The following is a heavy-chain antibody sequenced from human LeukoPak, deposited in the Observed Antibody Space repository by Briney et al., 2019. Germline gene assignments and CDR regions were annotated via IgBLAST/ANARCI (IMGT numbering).Heavy chain of an antibody. J-gene: IGHJ4*02. D-gene: IGHD5-18*01. V-gene: IGHV5-10-1*01. CDR3: ARTRGYSYGPPFDF. CDR2: IDPSDSYT. Sequence: GESLNISCQASEYRFTTNWITWARKMPGKGLEWTGRIDPSDSYTNYSPSFQGHVTISADKSITIGYLQWSSLKASDTAMYYCARTRGYSYGPPFDFWGQGTLVTVSS. CDR1: EYRFTTNW.